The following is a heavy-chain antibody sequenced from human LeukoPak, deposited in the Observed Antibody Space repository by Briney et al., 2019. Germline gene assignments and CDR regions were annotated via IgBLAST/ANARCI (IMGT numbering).Heavy chain of an antibody. V-gene: IGHV3-21*01. CDR3: ASLRSCSSTSCDGFDY. CDR1: GFTLSSNS. J-gene: IGHJ4*02. CDR2: ISRSIRYI. Sequence: GGSLRLSCVASGFTLSSNSMNWVRPAPGKGMGWVSPISRSIRYIYYTDSVKGRFTISRDNAKNSLYLQINRLRAAGTAVYYCASLRSCSSTSCDGFDYWGQGTLVTVSS. D-gene: IGHD2-2*01.